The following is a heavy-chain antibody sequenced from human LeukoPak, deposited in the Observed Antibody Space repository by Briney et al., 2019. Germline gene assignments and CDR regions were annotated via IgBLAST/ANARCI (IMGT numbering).Heavy chain of an antibody. V-gene: IGHV3-23*01. CDR2: ISGSGGST. J-gene: IGHJ4*02. Sequence: PGGSLRLSCAASGFTFSSYAMSWVRQAPGKGLEWVSAISGSGGSTYYADSAKGRFTISRDNSKNTLYLQMNSLRAEDTAVYYCAKRYCSSTSCYNYYFDYWGQGTLVTVSS. D-gene: IGHD2-2*01. CDR3: AKRYCSSTSCYNYYFDY. CDR1: GFTFSSYA.